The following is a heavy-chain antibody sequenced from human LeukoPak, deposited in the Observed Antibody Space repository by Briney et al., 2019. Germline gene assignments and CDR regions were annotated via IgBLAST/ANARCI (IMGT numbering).Heavy chain of an antibody. CDR2: MTKWWNST. Sequence: GRSLRLSCAASGFTFSSYWMHWVRQAPGKGLVWVPCMTKWWNSTNYADSVKGRFTISRDNAKNTLYLQMNSLRAEDTAVYYFVREQWADVAFKIWGQGAMVS. D-gene: IGHD6-19*01. J-gene: IGHJ3*02. V-gene: IGHV3-74*01. CDR1: GFTFSSYW. CDR3: VREQWADVAFKI.